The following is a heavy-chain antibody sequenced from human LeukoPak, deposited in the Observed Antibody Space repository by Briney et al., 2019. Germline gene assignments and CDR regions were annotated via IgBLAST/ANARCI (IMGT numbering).Heavy chain of an antibody. CDR2: INPNSGGT. D-gene: IGHD6-13*01. CDR1: GYTFTGYY. Sequence: ASVKVSCKASGYTFTGYYMHWVRQAPGQGLEWMGWINPNSGGTNYAQKFQGRVTMTRDTSISTAYMELSRLRSVDTAVYYCARGLGSSYRPYFDYWGQGTLVTVSS. J-gene: IGHJ4*02. V-gene: IGHV1-2*02. CDR3: ARGLGSSYRPYFDY.